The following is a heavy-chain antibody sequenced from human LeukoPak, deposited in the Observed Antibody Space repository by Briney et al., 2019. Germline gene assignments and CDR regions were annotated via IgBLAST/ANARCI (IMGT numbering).Heavy chain of an antibody. Sequence: ASVKVSCKASGYTFTGYYMHWVRQAPGQGLEWMGWINPNNGGTNYAQKFQGRVTMTRDTSISTAYMELSRLRSDDTAVYYCAREAGDDAFDIWGQGTMVTVSS. V-gene: IGHV1-2*02. CDR2: INPNNGGT. CDR1: GYTFTGYY. J-gene: IGHJ3*02. CDR3: AREAGDDAFDI.